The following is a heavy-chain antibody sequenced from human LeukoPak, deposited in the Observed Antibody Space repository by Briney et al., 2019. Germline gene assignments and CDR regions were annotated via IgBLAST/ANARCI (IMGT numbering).Heavy chain of an antibody. D-gene: IGHD4-17*01. J-gene: IGHJ6*03. V-gene: IGHV1-2*02. CDR3: AGGSLVTTKYYYYYMDV. CDR1: GYTFTGYY. Sequence: ASVKVSCXASGYTFTGYYMHWVRLAPGQGLEWMGWINPNSGGTNYAQKFQGRVTMTRDTSISTAYMELSRLRSDDTAVYYCAGGSLVTTKYYYYYMDVWGKGTTVTVSS. CDR2: INPNSGGT.